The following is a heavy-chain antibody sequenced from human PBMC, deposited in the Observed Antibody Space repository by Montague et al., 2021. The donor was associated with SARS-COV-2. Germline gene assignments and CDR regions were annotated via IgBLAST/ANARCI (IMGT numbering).Heavy chain of an antibody. CDR1: GGSISSYY. Sequence: TLSLTCTVSGGSISSYYWSWIRQPPGEGLEWIGYIYYSGSTNYNPSLKSRVTISVDTSKNQFSLKLSSVTAADTAVYYCARGGYYDYAFDIWGQGTMVTVSS. CDR2: IYYSGST. D-gene: IGHD3-22*01. CDR3: ARGGYYDYAFDI. J-gene: IGHJ3*02. V-gene: IGHV4-59*01.